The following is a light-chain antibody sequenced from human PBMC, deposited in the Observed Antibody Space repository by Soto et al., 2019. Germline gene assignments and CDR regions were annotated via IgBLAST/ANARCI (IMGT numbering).Light chain of an antibody. Sequence: DIVMTQSPDSLAVSLGERATINCKSSQSVLYSSNNMNYLAWYQQKPGQPPKLLFYWASTRESGVPDRFSGSGSGTEFTRSISSLQAEDVAFYYCQQYYSAMSFGQGPKVEIK. CDR3: QQYYSAMS. J-gene: IGKJ1*01. V-gene: IGKV4-1*01. CDR1: QSVLYSSNNMNY. CDR2: WAS.